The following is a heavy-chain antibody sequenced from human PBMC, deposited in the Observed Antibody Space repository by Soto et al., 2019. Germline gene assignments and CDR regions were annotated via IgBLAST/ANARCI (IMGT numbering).Heavy chain of an antibody. Sequence: PSETLSLTCTVSGGSISSYYCSWIRQPPGKGLEWIGYIYYSGSTNYNPSLKSRVTISVDTSKNQFSLKLSSVTAADTAVYYCAGIAAAGTNYYFDYWGQGTLVTVSS. CDR1: GGSISSYY. D-gene: IGHD6-13*01. V-gene: IGHV4-59*01. J-gene: IGHJ4*02. CDR3: AGIAAAGTNYYFDY. CDR2: IYYSGST.